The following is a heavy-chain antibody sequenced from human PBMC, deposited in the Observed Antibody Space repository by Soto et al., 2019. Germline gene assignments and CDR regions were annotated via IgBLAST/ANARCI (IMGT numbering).Heavy chain of an antibody. V-gene: IGHV4-34*01. CDR1: GASFSGYY. CDR2: INHSGST. Sequence: PSATLSLTCAVYGASFSGYYWTWIRQPPGTWLEWIGEINHSGSTNYNPSLKSRVTISVDTSKNQFSLKLTSVTAADTAVYYCARDKITGLFDYWGQGTLVTVSS. CDR3: ARDKITGLFDY. D-gene: IGHD2-8*02. J-gene: IGHJ4*01.